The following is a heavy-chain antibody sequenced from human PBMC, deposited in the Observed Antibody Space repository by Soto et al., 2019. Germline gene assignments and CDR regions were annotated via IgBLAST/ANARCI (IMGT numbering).Heavy chain of an antibody. CDR3: ARALQVSAGATVEY. CDR1: GGTFSSYA. Sequence: RASVKVSCKVSGGTFSSYAISWVRQAPGQGLEWMGGIIPIFGTANYAQKFQGRVTITADESTSTAYMELRSLRSEDTAVYYCARALQVSAGATVEYWGEGTLVTVS. V-gene: IGHV1-69*13. J-gene: IGHJ4*02. CDR2: IIPIFGTA. D-gene: IGHD1-26*01.